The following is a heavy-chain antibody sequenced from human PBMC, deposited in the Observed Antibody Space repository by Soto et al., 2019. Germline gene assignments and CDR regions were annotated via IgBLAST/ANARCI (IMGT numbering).Heavy chain of an antibody. D-gene: IGHD6-13*01. J-gene: IGHJ4*02. V-gene: IGHV2-5*02. CDR1: GFSLSTSGVG. CDR3: AHRRRDSSRTLVLFDY. CDR2: IYWDDDK. Sequence: QITLKESGPTLVKPTQTLTLTCTFSGFSLSTSGVGVGWIRQPPGKALEGLALIYWDDDKRYSPSLKSRLTIAKGTPKNQVVLTRTNMDPVDTPPYYCAHRRRDSSRTLVLFDYWGRGTLVTVSS.